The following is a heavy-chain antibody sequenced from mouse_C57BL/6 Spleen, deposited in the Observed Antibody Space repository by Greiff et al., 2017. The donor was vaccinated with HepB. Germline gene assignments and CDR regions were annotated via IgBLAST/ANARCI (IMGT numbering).Heavy chain of an antibody. V-gene: IGHV1-15*01. Sequence: QVQLKESGAELVRPGASVTLSCKASGYTFTDYEMHWVKQTPVHGLEWIGAIDPETGGTAYNQKFKGKAILTADKSSSTAYMELRSLTSEDSAVYYCTRWRYYGSSPAWFAYWGQGTLVTVSA. CDR3: TRWRYYGSSPAWFAY. D-gene: IGHD1-1*01. CDR1: GYTFTDYE. CDR2: IDPETGGT. J-gene: IGHJ3*01.